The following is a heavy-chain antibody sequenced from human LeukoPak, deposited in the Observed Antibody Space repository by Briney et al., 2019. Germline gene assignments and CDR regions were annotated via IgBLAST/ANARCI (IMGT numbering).Heavy chain of an antibody. CDR3: ARLADYDSSGYLSY. V-gene: IGHV1-46*01. CDR1: GYTFTRYY. J-gene: IGHJ4*02. Sequence: ASVKVSCKASGYTFTRYYMHWVRQAPGQGLEWMGLINPSGGSARYAQKFQGRVTMTRDTSTSTVYMEVSSLRPEDTAVYYCARLADYDSSGYLSYWGQGTLVTVSS. D-gene: IGHD3-22*01. CDR2: INPSGGSA.